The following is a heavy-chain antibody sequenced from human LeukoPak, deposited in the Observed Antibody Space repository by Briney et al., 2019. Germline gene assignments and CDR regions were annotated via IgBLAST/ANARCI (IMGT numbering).Heavy chain of an antibody. J-gene: IGHJ3*02. Sequence: PSETLSLTCTVSGDSISRSSYYWGWIRQSPGKGLEWIGSIYNSGTTHYNPSLKSRVTISVDTSKSQFPLKLRSVTAADTAVYYCARQEDGTSFGIWGQGTMVTVSS. CDR2: IYNSGTT. CDR3: ARQEDGTSFGI. D-gene: IGHD1-26*01. CDR1: GDSISRSSYY. V-gene: IGHV4-39*06.